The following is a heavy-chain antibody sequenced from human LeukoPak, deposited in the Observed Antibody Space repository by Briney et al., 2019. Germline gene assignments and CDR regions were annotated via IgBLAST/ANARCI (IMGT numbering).Heavy chain of an antibody. CDR2: IYYSGST. CDR1: GGSISSSSYY. J-gene: IGHJ4*02. Sequence: SETLSLTCTVSGGSISSSSYYWGWIRQPPGKGLEWIGSIYYSGSTYYNPSLKSRVTISVDTSKNQFSLKLSSVTAADTAVYYCARQGADLRKIVATIRAHCYFDCWGQGTLVTVSS. CDR3: ARQGADLRKIVATIRAHCYFDC. V-gene: IGHV4-39*01. D-gene: IGHD5-12*01.